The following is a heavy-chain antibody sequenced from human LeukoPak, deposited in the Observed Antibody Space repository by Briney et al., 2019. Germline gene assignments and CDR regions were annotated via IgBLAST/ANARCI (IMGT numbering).Heavy chain of an antibody. V-gene: IGHV3-30-3*01. CDR3: ARMMTDY. Sequence: GGSLRLSRAASGFTFSSYAMHWVRQAPGKGLEWVAVISYDGSNKYYADSVKGRFTISRDNSKNTLYLQMNSLRAEDTAVYYCARMMTDYWGQGTLVTVSS. D-gene: IGHD3-16*01. J-gene: IGHJ4*02. CDR2: ISYDGSNK. CDR1: GFTFSSYA.